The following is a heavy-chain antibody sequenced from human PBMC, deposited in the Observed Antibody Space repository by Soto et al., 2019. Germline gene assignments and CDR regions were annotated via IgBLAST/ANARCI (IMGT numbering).Heavy chain of an antibody. CDR2: IYYSGST. D-gene: IGHD3-3*01. V-gene: IGHV4-31*03. CDR3: ARWWSGSRQGFDP. CDR1: GGSISSGDYY. J-gene: IGHJ5*02. Sequence: QVQLQESGPGLVKSSQTRSLTCTVSGGSISSGDYYWSWIRQHPGKGLEWIGYIYYSGSTYHNPSLKSRVTISVDTSKNQFSLKLSSVTAADTAVYYCARWWSGSRQGFDPWGQGTLVTVSS.